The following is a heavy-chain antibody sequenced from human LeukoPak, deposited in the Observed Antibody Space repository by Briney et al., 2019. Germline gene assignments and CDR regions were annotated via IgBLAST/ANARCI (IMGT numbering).Heavy chain of an antibody. D-gene: IGHD4-23*01. CDR1: GYLFTCYW. CDR3: ARRRGVNSFFFDY. CDR2: IYPVDSDP. J-gene: IGHJ4*02. V-gene: IGHV5-51*01. Sequence: EESLKISCKGSGYLFTCYWIGWERQMPVNGLECMGIIYPVDSDPEYSPSFRGQVIISSDKSISTAYLQWSGLKASDTAIYFCARRRGVNSFFFDYWGQGTLVTVSS.